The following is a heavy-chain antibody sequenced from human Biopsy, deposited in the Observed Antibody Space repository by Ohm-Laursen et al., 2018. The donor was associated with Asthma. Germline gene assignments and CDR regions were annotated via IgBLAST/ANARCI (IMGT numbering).Heavy chain of an antibody. CDR2: IHNSGNT. J-gene: IGHJ5*02. V-gene: IGHV4-59*01. D-gene: IGHD5-18*01. CDR1: GGSISSDY. Sequence: GTLSLTCTVSGGSISSDYWSWLRQSPGKGLEWIGYIHNSGNTNYNPSLKSRVTISLDTSKNHFSLRLSFVTAADTAVYFCARGQGRGIQLWSLDPWGQGILSPSPQ. CDR3: ARGQGRGIQLWSLDP.